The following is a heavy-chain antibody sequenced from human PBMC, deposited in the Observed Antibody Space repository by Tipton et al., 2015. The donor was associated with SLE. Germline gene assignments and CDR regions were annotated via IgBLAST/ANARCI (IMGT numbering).Heavy chain of an antibody. CDR3: AEGYDAYVRHVDC. Sequence: SLRLSCAASGFTFDDYGMSWVRQAPGKGLEWVSGINWNGGSTGYADSVKGRFTISRDNAKNSLYLQMNSLRPEDTAVYYCAEGYDAYVRHVDCWGQGSLLTVSS. D-gene: IGHD3-10*02. J-gene: IGHJ4*02. CDR1: GFTFDDYG. V-gene: IGHV3-20*04. CDR2: INWNGGST.